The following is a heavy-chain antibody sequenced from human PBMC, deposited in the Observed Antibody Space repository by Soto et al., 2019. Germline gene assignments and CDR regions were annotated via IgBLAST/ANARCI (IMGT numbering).Heavy chain of an antibody. CDR2: IIPIFGTA. D-gene: IGHD3-22*01. V-gene: IGHV1-69*13. J-gene: IGHJ6*02. Sequence: GASVKVSCKASGGTFSSYAISWVRQAPGQGLEWMGGIIPIFGTANYAQKFQGRVTITADESTSTAYMELSSLRSEDTAVYYCARDEHDSSGYQLYYYYGMDVWGQGTTVTVSS. CDR3: ARDEHDSSGYQLYYYYGMDV. CDR1: GGTFSSYA.